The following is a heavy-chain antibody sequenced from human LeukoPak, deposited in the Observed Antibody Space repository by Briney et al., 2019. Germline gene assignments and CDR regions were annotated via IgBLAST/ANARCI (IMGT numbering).Heavy chain of an antibody. CDR1: GYTFTGYY. CDR2: IIPILGIA. CDR3: ARDRGTGLFDY. D-gene: IGHD2-8*02. V-gene: IGHV1-69*04. Sequence: ASVKVSCKASGYTFTGYYMHWVRQAPGQGLEWMGRIIPILGIANYAQKFQGRVTITADKSTSTAYMELSSLRSEDTAVYYCARDRGTGLFDYWGQGTLVTVSS. J-gene: IGHJ4*02.